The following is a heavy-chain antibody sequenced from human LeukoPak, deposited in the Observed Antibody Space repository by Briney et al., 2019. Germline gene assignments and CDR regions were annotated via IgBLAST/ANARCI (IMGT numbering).Heavy chain of an antibody. J-gene: IGHJ5*02. V-gene: IGHV3-9*01. D-gene: IGHD3-10*01. CDR3: AKGNRPGYYGSGSYYTNWFDP. CDR1: GFTFDDYA. Sequence: PGRSLRLSCAASGFTFDDYAMHWVRQAPGKGLEWVSGISWNSGSIGYADSVKGRFTISRDNAKNSLYLQMNSLRAEDTALYYCAKGNRPGYYGSGSYYTNWFDPWGQGTLVTVSS. CDR2: ISWNSGSI.